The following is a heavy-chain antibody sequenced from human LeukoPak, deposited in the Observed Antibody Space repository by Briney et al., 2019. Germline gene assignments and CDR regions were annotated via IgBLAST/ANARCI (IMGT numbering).Heavy chain of an antibody. CDR1: RFTFSSYA. D-gene: IGHD3/OR15-3a*01. Sequence: GGSLRLSCTASRFTFSSYAMSWVRQAPGQGLEWVSGITVSGGGTYYADSVKGRFTISRDNSKNSLYLQMNSLRVEDTALYYCARVNGTGYYAVDSWGQGTLVTVSS. CDR2: ITVSGGGT. CDR3: ARVNGTGYYAVDS. V-gene: IGHV3-23*01. J-gene: IGHJ4*02.